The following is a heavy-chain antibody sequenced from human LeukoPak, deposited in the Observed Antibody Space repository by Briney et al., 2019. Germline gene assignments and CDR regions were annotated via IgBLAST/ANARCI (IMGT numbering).Heavy chain of an antibody. J-gene: IGHJ4*02. D-gene: IGHD3-10*01. CDR1: GGFINSGGYY. Sequence: SQTLSLTCTVSGGFINSGGYYWNWIRQHPGKGLEWIGSIYYSGSTYYNPSLKSRLTISVDTSKNHFSLKLSSVTAADTAIYYCARSITMVRGFDYWGQGTLVTVSS. CDR2: IYYSGST. CDR3: ARSITMVRGFDY. V-gene: IGHV4-31*03.